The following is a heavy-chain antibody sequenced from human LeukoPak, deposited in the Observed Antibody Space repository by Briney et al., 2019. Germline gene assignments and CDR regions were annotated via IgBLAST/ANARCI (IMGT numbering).Heavy chain of an antibody. D-gene: IGHD6-19*01. CDR2: ISGDGGST. Sequence: GRSLRLSCAASGFTSYDYAMHWVRQAPGKGLEWVSLISGDGGSTYYADSVKGRFTISRDNSKNSLYLQMNSLRTEDTALYYCAKGRIAVAGYFDYWGQGALVTVCS. CDR1: GFTSYDYA. V-gene: IGHV3-43*02. J-gene: IGHJ4*02. CDR3: AKGRIAVAGYFDY.